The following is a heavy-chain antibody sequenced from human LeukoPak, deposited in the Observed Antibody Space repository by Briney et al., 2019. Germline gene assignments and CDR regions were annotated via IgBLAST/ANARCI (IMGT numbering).Heavy chain of an antibody. CDR2: IIPIFGTA. CDR3: AREGSEAQRIVVVTAIPNWFDP. Sequence: SVKVSCKASGGTFSSYAISWVRQAPGQGLEWMGGIIPIFGTANYAQKFQGRVTITADESTSTAYMELSSLRSEDTAVYYCAREGSEAQRIVVVTAIPNWFDPWGQGTLVTVSS. D-gene: IGHD2-21*02. CDR1: GGTFSSYA. J-gene: IGHJ5*02. V-gene: IGHV1-69*13.